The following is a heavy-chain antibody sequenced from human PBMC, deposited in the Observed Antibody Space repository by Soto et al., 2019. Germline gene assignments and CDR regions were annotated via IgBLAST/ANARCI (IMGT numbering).Heavy chain of an antibody. CDR3: ARADLLYIVSSNSDY. CDR2: VTFDGSHK. CDR1: GFNFSNYA. V-gene: IGHV3-30-3*01. J-gene: IGHJ4*02. D-gene: IGHD6-6*01. Sequence: QVQLVQSGGGVVQPGRSLRLSCAASGFNFSNYAIHWVRKAPGKGLEWVAVVTFDGSHKFYADSVKGRFSISRDNSKSTLSLQRNRRRVDDTAVYYCARADLLYIVSSNSDYWGQGSLVTVSP.